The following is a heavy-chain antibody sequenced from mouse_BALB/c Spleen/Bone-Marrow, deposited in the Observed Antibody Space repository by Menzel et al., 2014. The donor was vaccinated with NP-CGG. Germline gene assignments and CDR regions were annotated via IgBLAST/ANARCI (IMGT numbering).Heavy chain of an antibody. Sequence: EVHLVESGGGLVQPGGSLGLSCATSGFTFTDYYMSWVRQPPGKALEWLGFIRNKANGYTTEYSASVKGRFTISRDNSQSILYLQMNTLRAEDSATYYCARDVGNYVRFAYWGQGTLVTVSA. CDR1: GFTFTDYY. V-gene: IGHV7-3*02. D-gene: IGHD2-1*01. CDR3: ARDVGNYVRFAY. CDR2: IRNKANGYTT. J-gene: IGHJ3*01.